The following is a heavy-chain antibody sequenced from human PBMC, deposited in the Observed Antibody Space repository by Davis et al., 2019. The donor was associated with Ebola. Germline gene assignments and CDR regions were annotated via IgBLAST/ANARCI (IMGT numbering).Heavy chain of an antibody. V-gene: IGHV1-46*02. CDR2: INPSGGTT. CDR1: GYTFNIYY. D-gene: IGHD6-13*01. J-gene: IGHJ4*02. Sequence: AASVKVSCKASGYTFNIYYMYWVRQAPGQGLEWMGIINPSGGTTSYAQKFQGRVTMTRATSTSTVYMELISLRSEDTAVYYCASPGIAAGAPRYWGQGTLVTVSS. CDR3: ASPGIAAGAPRY.